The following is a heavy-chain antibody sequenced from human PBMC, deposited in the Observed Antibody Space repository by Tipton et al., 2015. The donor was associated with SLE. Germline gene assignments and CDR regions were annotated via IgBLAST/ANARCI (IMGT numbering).Heavy chain of an antibody. CDR3: ARDAARKGWWYFDL. Sequence: TLSLTCTVSGGSISSYYWSWIRQPPGKGLEWIGYIYYSGSTNYNPSLKSRVTISVDTSKNQFSLKLSSVTAADTAVYYCARDAARKGWWYFDLWGRGALVTVSS. CDR1: GGSISSYY. V-gene: IGHV4-59*01. D-gene: IGHD6-25*01. J-gene: IGHJ2*01. CDR2: IYYSGST.